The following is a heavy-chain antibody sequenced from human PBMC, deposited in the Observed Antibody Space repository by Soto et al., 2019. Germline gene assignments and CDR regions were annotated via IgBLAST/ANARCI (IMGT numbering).Heavy chain of an antibody. CDR1: GYTFTSYY. CDR3: ARRSFSSGWDFDY. J-gene: IGHJ4*02. Sequence: GGSVEVSCKASGYTFTSYYMPWAGQGPGQGLEWMGIINLSGGTTTYAQKFQGRVTMTRDTSTSTVYMELSSLRSEDTAVYYGARRSFSSGWDFDYWGQGDLVTISS. D-gene: IGHD6-19*01. V-gene: IGHV1-46*01. CDR2: INLSGGTT.